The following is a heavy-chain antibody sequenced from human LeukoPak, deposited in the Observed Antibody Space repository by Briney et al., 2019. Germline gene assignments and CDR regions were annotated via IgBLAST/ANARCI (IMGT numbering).Heavy chain of an antibody. V-gene: IGHV1-18*01. Sequence: ASVKVSCKASGYTFTSYGISWVRQAPGQGLEWMGWISAYNGNTNYAQKLQGRVTMTTDTSTSTAYMELRSLRSDDTAVYYCARERPRGWLVSPYYYYGMDVWGQGTTVTVSS. J-gene: IGHJ6*02. CDR2: ISAYNGNT. CDR1: GYTFTSYG. CDR3: ARERPRGWLVSPYYYYGMDV. D-gene: IGHD6-19*01.